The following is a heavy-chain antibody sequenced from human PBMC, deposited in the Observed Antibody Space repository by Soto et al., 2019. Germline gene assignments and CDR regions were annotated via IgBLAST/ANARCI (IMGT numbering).Heavy chain of an antibody. CDR1: GFTFSSYA. CDR2: ISSNGGST. Sequence: GGSLRLSCAASGFTFSSYAMHWVRQAPGKGLEYVSAISSNGGSTYYANSVKGRFTISRDNSKNTLYLQMGSLRAEDMAVYYCARAKSGFWSGYLDYWGQGTLVTVSS. J-gene: IGHJ4*02. V-gene: IGHV3-64*01. D-gene: IGHD3-3*01. CDR3: ARAKSGFWSGYLDY.